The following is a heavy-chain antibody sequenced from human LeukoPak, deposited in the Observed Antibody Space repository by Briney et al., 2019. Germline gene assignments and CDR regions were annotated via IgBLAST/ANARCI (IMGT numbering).Heavy chain of an antibody. CDR3: ARLSIVGATNFDY. CDR1: GASITSYY. CDR2: IYYSGST. D-gene: IGHD1-26*01. V-gene: IGHV4-59*08. J-gene: IGHJ4*02. Sequence: SETLSLTCTVSGASITSYYWSWVRQPPGKGLEWIGYIYYSGSTTYKPSLKSRVTISVDTSKNQFSLKLSSVTAADTAVYYCARLSIVGATNFDYWGQGTPVTVSS.